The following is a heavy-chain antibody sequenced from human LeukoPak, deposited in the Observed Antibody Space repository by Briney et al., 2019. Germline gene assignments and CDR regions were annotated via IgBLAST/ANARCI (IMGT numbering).Heavy chain of an antibody. CDR3: ARSIAAASSSYYFDY. CDR1: GLTFSSYW. Sequence: PGGSLRLSCAASGLTFSSYWMSWVRQAPGKGLEWVANIKQDGSEKYYVDSVKGRFTISRGNAKNSLYLQMNSLRAEDTAVYYCARSIAAASSSYYFDYWGQGTLVTVSS. V-gene: IGHV3-7*01. J-gene: IGHJ4*02. D-gene: IGHD6-13*01. CDR2: IKQDGSEK.